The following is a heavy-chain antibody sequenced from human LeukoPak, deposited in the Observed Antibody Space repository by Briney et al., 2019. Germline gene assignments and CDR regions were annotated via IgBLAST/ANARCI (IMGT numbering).Heavy chain of an antibody. Sequence: PGGSLRLSCTASGFTFGDYAMSWVRQAPGKGLEWVGFIRSKAYGGTTEYAASVKGRFTISRDDSKSIAYLQMNSLKTEDTAVYYCTREGYSGYGFQAFDIWGQGTVVTVSS. V-gene: IGHV3-49*04. CDR2: IRSKAYGGTT. CDR1: GFTFGDYA. J-gene: IGHJ3*02. D-gene: IGHD5-12*01. CDR3: TREGYSGYGFQAFDI.